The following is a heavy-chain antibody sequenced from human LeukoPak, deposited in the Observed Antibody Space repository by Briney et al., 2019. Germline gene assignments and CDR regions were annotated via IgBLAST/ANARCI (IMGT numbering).Heavy chain of an antibody. D-gene: IGHD3-10*01. Sequence: SETLSLTCAVSGGSISIYYWSWIRQPPGKGLEWIGYIYYSGSTNYNPSLKSRVTITVNTSNNQFSLKLRSVTAAATAVYYCARVALRMVRGVDVWGQGTTVTVSS. CDR3: ARVALRMVRGVDV. J-gene: IGHJ6*02. CDR1: GGSISIYY. CDR2: IYYSGST. V-gene: IGHV4-59*01.